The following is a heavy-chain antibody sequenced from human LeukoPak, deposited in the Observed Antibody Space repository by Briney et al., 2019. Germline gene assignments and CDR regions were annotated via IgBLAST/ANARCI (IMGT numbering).Heavy chain of an antibody. Sequence: PGRSLRLSCAASGFTVSRNYMSWVRQAPGKGLEGVSIIYSGGGTYYADSVKGRFTISRDNSNNTLYLQMNSLRAEDTAVYYCARVTMRDGYFDYWGQGTLVTVSS. D-gene: IGHD5-24*01. CDR2: IYSGGGT. V-gene: IGHV3-53*01. CDR3: ARVTMRDGYFDY. J-gene: IGHJ4*02. CDR1: GFTVSRNY.